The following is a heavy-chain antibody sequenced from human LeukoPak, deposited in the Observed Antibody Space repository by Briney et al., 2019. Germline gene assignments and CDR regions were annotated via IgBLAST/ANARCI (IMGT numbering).Heavy chain of an antibody. CDR1: GFTFSNYG. CDR3: ARAYCASTICYGGGKIDY. CDR2: IRYDESNK. Sequence: GGPLRLSCGASGFTFSNYGMHWVREAPGRGPEWVAFIRYDESNKYYADSVKGRFTISRDNSKNTLHLQMNSLRVEDAAVYYCARAYCASTICYGGGKIDYWGQGTLVTVSS. V-gene: IGHV3-30*02. D-gene: IGHD2-2*01. J-gene: IGHJ4*02.